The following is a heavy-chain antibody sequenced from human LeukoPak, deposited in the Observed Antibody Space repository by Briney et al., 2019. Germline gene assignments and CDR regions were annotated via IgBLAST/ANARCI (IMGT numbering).Heavy chain of an antibody. V-gene: IGHV4-30-2*01. J-gene: IGHJ3*02. CDR2: IYHSGST. D-gene: IGHD3-22*01. Sequence: PSETLSLTCAASGGSISSGGYSWSWIRQPPGKGLEWVGYIYHSGSTYYNPSLKSRVTISVDRSKNQFSLKLSSVTAADTAVYYCARQGDYYDSSGYSGAFDIWGQGTMVTVSS. CDR3: ARQGDYYDSSGYSGAFDI. CDR1: GGSISSGGYS.